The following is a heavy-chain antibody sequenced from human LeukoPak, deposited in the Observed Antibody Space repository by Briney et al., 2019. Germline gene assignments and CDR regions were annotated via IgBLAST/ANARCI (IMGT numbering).Heavy chain of an antibody. Sequence: GGSLRLSCAASGFTFSSYEMHWVRQAPGKGLEWVSYISSSDSIIYYADSVKGRFTISRDNAKNSLYLQMNSLRAEDTAVYYCARDYGGSSPFDYWGQGTLVTVSS. D-gene: IGHD4-23*01. CDR3: ARDYGGSSPFDY. CDR2: ISSSDSII. CDR1: GFTFSSYE. J-gene: IGHJ4*02. V-gene: IGHV3-48*03.